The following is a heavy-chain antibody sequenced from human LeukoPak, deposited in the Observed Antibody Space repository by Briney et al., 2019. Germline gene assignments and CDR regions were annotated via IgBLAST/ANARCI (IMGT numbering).Heavy chain of an antibody. CDR3: AKDRTVGASYWYFDL. CDR1: GFTFSDYY. CDR2: ISSSGSTI. D-gene: IGHD1-26*01. J-gene: IGHJ2*01. V-gene: IGHV3-11*01. Sequence: GSLRLSCAASGFTFSDYYMSWIRQAPGKGLEWVSYISSSGSTIYYADSVKGRFTISRDSSKNTLFLHMNTLRAEDTAIYYCAKDRTVGASYWYFDLWGRGTLVTVSS.